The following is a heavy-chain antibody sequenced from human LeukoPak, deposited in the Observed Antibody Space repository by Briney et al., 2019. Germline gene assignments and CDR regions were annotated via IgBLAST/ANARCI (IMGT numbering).Heavy chain of an antibody. D-gene: IGHD3-22*01. Sequence: SETLSLTCTVSGGSISTSSYYWGWVRQPPGKGLEWIGNIFYSGSTYYSPSLKSRVIISVDTSKNQFSLKLSSVTAADTAVYYCARHRGYYDSPNWFDPWGQGTLVTVSS. J-gene: IGHJ5*02. CDR1: GGSISTSSYY. V-gene: IGHV4-39*01. CDR3: ARHRGYYDSPNWFDP. CDR2: IFYSGST.